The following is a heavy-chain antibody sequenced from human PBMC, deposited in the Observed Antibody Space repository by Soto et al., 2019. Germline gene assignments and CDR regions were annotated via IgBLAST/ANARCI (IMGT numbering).Heavy chain of an antibody. CDR1: GGSISSYY. J-gene: IGHJ5*02. Sequence: PSETLSLTCTVSGGSISSYYWSWIRQPPGKGLEWIGYIYYSGGTNYNPSLKSRVTISVDTSKNQFSLKLSSVTAADTAVYYCARGGGYYYMVDPWGQGTLVTVSS. CDR2: IYYSGGT. V-gene: IGHV4-59*01. D-gene: IGHD3-22*01. CDR3: ARGGGYYYMVDP.